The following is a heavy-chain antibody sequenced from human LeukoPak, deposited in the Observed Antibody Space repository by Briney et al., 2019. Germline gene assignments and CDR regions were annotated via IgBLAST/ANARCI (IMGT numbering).Heavy chain of an antibody. V-gene: IGHV4-38-2*01. Sequence: KPSETLSLTCAVSGYSISSSYYWGWIRQPPGKGLEWIGSIYYSGSTYYNPSLKSRVTISVDTSKNQFSLKLSSVTAADTAVYYCARHPTFNCSSTSCYSFDYWGQGTLVTVSS. J-gene: IGHJ4*02. D-gene: IGHD2-2*01. CDR3: ARHPTFNCSSTSCYSFDY. CDR2: IYYSGST. CDR1: GYSISSSYY.